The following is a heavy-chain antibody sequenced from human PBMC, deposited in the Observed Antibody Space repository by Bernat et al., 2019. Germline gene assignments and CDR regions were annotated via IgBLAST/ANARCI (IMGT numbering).Heavy chain of an antibody. J-gene: IGHJ4*02. V-gene: IGHV3-30*01. Sequence: QVQLVESGGGVVQPGRSLRLSCAASGFTFSSYAMHWVRQAPGKGLEWVAVISYAGSNKYYADSVKGRFTISRDNSKNTLYLQMNSLRAEDTAVYYCARVRFWGQGTLVTVST. CDR3: ARVRF. D-gene: IGHD3-10*01. CDR2: ISYAGSNK. CDR1: GFTFSSYA.